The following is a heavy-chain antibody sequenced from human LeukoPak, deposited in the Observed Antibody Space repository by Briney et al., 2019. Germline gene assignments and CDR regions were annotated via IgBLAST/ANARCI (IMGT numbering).Heavy chain of an antibody. Sequence: GGSLRLSCTASGFTFSSYSMNWVRQAPGKGLEWVSEISSNSKSIYYRDSVKGRFIISRDNAKSSLYLQLNSLRAEDTALYYCARGPFVISSAFEIWGQGTMVTVSS. V-gene: IGHV3-48*01. D-gene: IGHD6-13*01. CDR3: ARGPFVISSAFEI. CDR1: GFTFSSYS. J-gene: IGHJ3*02. CDR2: ISSNSKSI.